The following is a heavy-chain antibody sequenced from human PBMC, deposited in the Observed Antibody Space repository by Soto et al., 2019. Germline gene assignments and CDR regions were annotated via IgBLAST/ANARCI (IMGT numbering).Heavy chain of an antibody. CDR1: GFTVSSNY. CDR2: IYSGGST. D-gene: IGHD4-17*01. Sequence: PGGSLRLSCAASGFTVSSNYMSWVRQAPGQGLEWVSVIYSGGSTYYADSVKGRFTISRDNSKNTLYLQMNSLRAEDTAVYYCARAPDYGDYYYYYGMDVWGQGTTVTVSS. CDR3: ARAPDYGDYYYYYGMDV. J-gene: IGHJ6*02. V-gene: IGHV3-53*01.